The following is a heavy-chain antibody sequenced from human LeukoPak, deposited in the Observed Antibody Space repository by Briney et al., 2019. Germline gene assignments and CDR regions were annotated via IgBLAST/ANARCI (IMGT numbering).Heavy chain of an antibody. CDR1: GFTFSNAW. CDR2: IKSKTVGGTT. Sequence: GGSLRLSCAASGFTFSNAWMNWVRQAPGKGLEWVGRIKSKTVGGTTDYAAPVKGRFTISRDDSKNTLYLQMNSLKTEDTAVYYCTTDELYYVYVWGSYRYVDYWGQGTLVTVSS. CDR3: TTDELYYVYVWGSYRYVDY. D-gene: IGHD3-16*02. V-gene: IGHV3-15*07. J-gene: IGHJ4*02.